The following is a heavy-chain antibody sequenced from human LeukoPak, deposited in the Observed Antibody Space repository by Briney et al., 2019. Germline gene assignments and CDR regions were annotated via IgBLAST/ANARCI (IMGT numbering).Heavy chain of an antibody. CDR2: IYYSGST. CDR3: ARGSGGLDYYYGMDV. Sequence: SETLSLTCTVSGGSISSHYWSWIRQPPAKGLEWIGYIYYSGSTNYNPSLKSRVTISVDTSKHQFSLKLSSVTAADTAVYYCARGSGGLDYYYGMDVWGQGTTVTVSS. J-gene: IGHJ6*02. D-gene: IGHD3-16*01. V-gene: IGHV4-59*11. CDR1: GGSISSHY.